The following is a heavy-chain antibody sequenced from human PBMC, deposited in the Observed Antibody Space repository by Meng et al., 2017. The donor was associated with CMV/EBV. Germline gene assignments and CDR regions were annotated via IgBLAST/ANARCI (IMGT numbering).Heavy chain of an antibody. V-gene: IGHV3-21*01. CDR1: GFTFSSYS. CDR2: ISSSSSYI. Sequence: GGLLRPSCAASGFTFSSYSMNWARQAPGKGLEWVSSISSSSSYIYYADSVKGRFTISRDNAKNSLYLQMNSLRAEDTAVYYCARDTITMIASDYWGQGTLVTVSS. CDR3: ARDTITMIASDY. D-gene: IGHD3-22*01. J-gene: IGHJ4*02.